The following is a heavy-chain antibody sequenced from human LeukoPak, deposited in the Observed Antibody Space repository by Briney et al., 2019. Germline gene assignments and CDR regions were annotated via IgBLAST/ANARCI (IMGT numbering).Heavy chain of an antibody. CDR3: AGTQYYDFSLGY. CDR1: GFTFSSYA. J-gene: IGHJ4*02. D-gene: IGHD3-3*01. V-gene: IGHV3-30-3*01. CDR2: ISYDGSNK. Sequence: GGSLRLSCAASGFTFSSYAMHWVRQAPGKGLEWVAVISYDGSNKYYADSVKGRFTISRDNSKNTLYLQMNSLRAEDTAVYYCAGTQYYDFSLGYWGQGTLVTVSS.